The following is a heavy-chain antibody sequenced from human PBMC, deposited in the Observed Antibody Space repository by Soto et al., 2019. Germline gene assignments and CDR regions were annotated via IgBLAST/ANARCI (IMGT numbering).Heavy chain of an antibody. V-gene: IGHV3-74*01. CDR3: TRDSYRRDGSGTYYYYGMDV. CDR2: INPDGSNT. J-gene: IGHJ6*02. Sequence: PGGSLRLSCAASEFTFGNYWLHWVRQAPGTGLVWVSRINPDGSNTAYADSVKGRFTISRDNAKNTLYLQMNSLRAEDTVVYFCTRDSYRRDGSGTYYYYGMDVWGQGTTVTSP. CDR1: EFTFGNYW. D-gene: IGHD3-10*01.